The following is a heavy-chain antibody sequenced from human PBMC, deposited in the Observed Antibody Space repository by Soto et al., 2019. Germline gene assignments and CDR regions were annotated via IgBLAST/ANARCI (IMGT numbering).Heavy chain of an antibody. CDR1: GFTFSSYS. Sequence: EVQLVESGGGLVQPGGSLRLSCAASGFTFSSYSMNWVRQAPGKGLEWVSYISSSSSTIYYADSVKGRFTISRDNAKNSLYLKMNSLRAEDTAVYYCARARVDAFDIWGQGTMVTVSS. CDR3: ARARVDAFDI. J-gene: IGHJ3*02. V-gene: IGHV3-48*01. CDR2: ISSSSSTI.